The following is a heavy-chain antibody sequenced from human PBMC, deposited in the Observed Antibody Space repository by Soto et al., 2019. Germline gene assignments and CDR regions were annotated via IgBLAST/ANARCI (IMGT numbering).Heavy chain of an antibody. D-gene: IGHD6-13*01. CDR2: ISSSSSTI. V-gene: IGHV3-48*02. Sequence: GGSLRLSCAASGFTFSSYSMNWVRQAPGKGLEWVSYISSSSSTIYYADSVKGRFTISRDNAKNSLYLHMNSLRDEDTAVYYCARGGAEKQQYYFDYWGQGTLVTVSS. CDR3: ARGGAEKQQYYFDY. J-gene: IGHJ4*02. CDR1: GFTFSSYS.